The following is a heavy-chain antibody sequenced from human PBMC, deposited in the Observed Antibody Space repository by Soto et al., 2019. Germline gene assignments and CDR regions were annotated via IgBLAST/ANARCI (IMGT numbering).Heavy chain of an antibody. CDR2: ISAYNGNT. V-gene: IGHV1-18*04. CDR3: ASSLLRRYNWNYSPLDY. Sequence: ASVKVSCKASGYTFTSYGISWVRQAPGQGLEWMGWISAYNGNTNYAQKLQGRVTVTTDTSTSTAYMELRSLRSDDTAVYYCASSLLRRYNWNYSPLDYWGQGTLVTVSS. CDR1: GYTFTSYG. D-gene: IGHD1-7*01. J-gene: IGHJ4*02.